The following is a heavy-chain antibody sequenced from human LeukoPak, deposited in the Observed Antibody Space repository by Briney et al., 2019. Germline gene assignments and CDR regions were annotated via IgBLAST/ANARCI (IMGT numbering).Heavy chain of an antibody. J-gene: IGHJ4*02. Sequence: ESLKISCKGSGYSFISYSIGWVRQMPGKGLEWMGIIYAGDSDTRYSPSFQGQVTMSVDKSITTAYLQWSSLKASDTAMYFCARSTSLHSLLDYWGQGTLVTVSS. D-gene: IGHD2-21*01. CDR3: ARSTSLHSLLDY. CDR1: GYSFISYS. V-gene: IGHV5-51*01. CDR2: IYAGDSDT.